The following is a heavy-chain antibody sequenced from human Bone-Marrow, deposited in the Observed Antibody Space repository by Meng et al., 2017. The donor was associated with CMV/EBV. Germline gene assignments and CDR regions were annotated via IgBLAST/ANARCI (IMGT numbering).Heavy chain of an antibody. Sequence: SVKVSCKASGGTFSSYAISWVRQAPGQGLEWMGGIIPIFGTANYAQKFQGRVTMTRDTSISTAYMELNRLRSDDTAVYYCARIATFLVGATGYWGQGTLVTVSS. J-gene: IGHJ4*02. CDR2: IIPIFGTA. V-gene: IGHV1-69*05. D-gene: IGHD1-26*01. CDR1: GGTFSSYA. CDR3: ARIATFLVGATGY.